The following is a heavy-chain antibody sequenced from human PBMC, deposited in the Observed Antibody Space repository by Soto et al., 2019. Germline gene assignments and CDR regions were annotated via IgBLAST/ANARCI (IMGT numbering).Heavy chain of an antibody. V-gene: IGHV3-23*01. CDR3: AKDRYLDHDSRGYLFDN. CDR2: ISRYGVIT. J-gene: IGHJ4*02. Sequence: EVQLLESGGDLIQPGGSLRLSCAASGFTFNIYAMTWVRQAPGKGLEWVSAISRYGVITYYADSVEGRFSISRDNSKNTLYLQMNSLRAEDTAVYYCAKDRYLDHDSRGYLFDNWGQGTLVTVSS. D-gene: IGHD3-22*01. CDR1: GFTFNIYA.